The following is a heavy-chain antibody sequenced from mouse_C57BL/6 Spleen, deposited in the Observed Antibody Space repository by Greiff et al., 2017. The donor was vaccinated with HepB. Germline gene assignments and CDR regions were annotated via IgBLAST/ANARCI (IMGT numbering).Heavy chain of an antibody. Sequence: QVQLQQSGAELARPGASVKMSCKASGYTFTSYTMHWVKQRPGQGLEWIGYINPSSGYTKYKQKFKDKATLTADKSSSTAYMQLSSLTSEDSAVYYCARYSDGYWYFDVWGTGTTVTVSS. D-gene: IGHD2-3*01. CDR1: GYTFTSYT. V-gene: IGHV1-4*01. CDR3: ARYSDGYWYFDV. CDR2: INPSSGYT. J-gene: IGHJ1*03.